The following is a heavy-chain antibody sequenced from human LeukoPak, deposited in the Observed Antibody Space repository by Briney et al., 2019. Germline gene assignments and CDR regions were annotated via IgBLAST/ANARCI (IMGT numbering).Heavy chain of an antibody. Sequence: SQTLSLTCTVSGGSISSGGYYWSWIRQHPGEGLEWIGYIYYSGSTYYNPSLKSRVTISVDTSKNQFSLKLSSVTAADTAVYYCARDLGRSSPNWFDPWGQGTLVTVS. CDR3: ARDLGRSSPNWFDP. J-gene: IGHJ5*02. D-gene: IGHD6-6*01. CDR1: GGSISSGGYY. V-gene: IGHV4-31*03. CDR2: IYYSGST.